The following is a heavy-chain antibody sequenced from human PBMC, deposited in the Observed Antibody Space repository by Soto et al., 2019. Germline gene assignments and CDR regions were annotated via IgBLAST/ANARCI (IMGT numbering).Heavy chain of an antibody. D-gene: IGHD1-1*01. CDR1: GFTFSSYA. Sequence: PGGSLRLSCAASGFTFSSYAMSWVRQAPGKGLEWVSSISGSGSNTYYADSVKGRFTISRDNAKNSLYLQMNSLRAEDAAVYYCARDRSGTSTHPTGFDPWGQGTRVTVSS. J-gene: IGHJ5*02. V-gene: IGHV3-21*01. CDR2: ISGSGSNT. CDR3: ARDRSGTSTHPTGFDP.